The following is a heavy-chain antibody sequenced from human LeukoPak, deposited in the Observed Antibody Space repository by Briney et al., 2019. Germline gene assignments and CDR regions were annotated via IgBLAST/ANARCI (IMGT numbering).Heavy chain of an antibody. D-gene: IGHD5-18*01. CDR1: GFTFSSYG. J-gene: IGHJ4*02. CDR3: ARGGYGPVDY. CDR2: IWYDGSNK. Sequence: GGSLRLSCAASGFTFSSYGMHWVRQAPGKGLEWVAVIWYDGSNKYYADSVKGRFTISRDNSKNTLYLRMNSLRAEDTAVYYCARGGYGPVDYWGQGTLVTVSS. V-gene: IGHV3-33*01.